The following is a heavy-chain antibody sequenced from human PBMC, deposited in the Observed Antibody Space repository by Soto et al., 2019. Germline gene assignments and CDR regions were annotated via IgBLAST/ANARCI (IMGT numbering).Heavy chain of an antibody. CDR2: IIPIFGTA. V-gene: IGHV1-69*13. Sequence: SVKVSCKASGGTFSSYAISWVRQAPGQGLEWMGGIIPIFGTANYAQKFQGRVTITADESTSTAYMELSSLRSEDTAVYYCARGEEYQLPLDVWGQGTSVTVSS. CDR1: GGTFSSYA. J-gene: IGHJ6*02. CDR3: ARGEEYQLPLDV. D-gene: IGHD2-2*01.